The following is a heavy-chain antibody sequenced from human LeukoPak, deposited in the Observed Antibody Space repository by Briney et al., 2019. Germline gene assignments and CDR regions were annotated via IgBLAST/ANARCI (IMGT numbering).Heavy chain of an antibody. D-gene: IGHD6-13*01. V-gene: IGHV3-23*01. CDR1: GFTFSTYS. Sequence: GGSLRLSCAASGFTFSTYSMNWVRQAPGKGLEWVSAISGSGGSTYYADSVKGRFTISRDNSKNTLYLQMNSLRAEDTAVYYCAKEPIAAAGKWFVPYYFDYWGQGTLVTVSS. CDR3: AKEPIAAAGKWFVPYYFDY. CDR2: ISGSGGST. J-gene: IGHJ4*02.